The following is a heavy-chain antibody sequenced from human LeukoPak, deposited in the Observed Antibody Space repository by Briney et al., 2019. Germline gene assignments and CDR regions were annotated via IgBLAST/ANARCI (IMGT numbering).Heavy chain of an antibody. Sequence: PSETLSLTCDVSGGSISSNNWWSWVRQPPGKGLEWIGEIYHSGSANYNSSPKSRVTILLDTSKNQFSLNLSSVTAADTAVYYCARRPRGVIIKTWFDSWGQGTLVTVSS. V-gene: IGHV4-4*02. D-gene: IGHD3-10*01. J-gene: IGHJ5*01. CDR2: IYHSGSA. CDR3: ARRPRGVIIKTWFDS. CDR1: GGSISSNNW.